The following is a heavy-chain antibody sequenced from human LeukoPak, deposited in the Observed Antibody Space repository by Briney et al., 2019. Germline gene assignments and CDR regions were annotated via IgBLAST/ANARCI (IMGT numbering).Heavy chain of an antibody. V-gene: IGHV3-23*01. D-gene: IGHD6-19*01. Sequence: PGGSLRPSCAASGFTFSSYAMSWVRQAPGKGLEWVSAISGSGGSTCYADSVKGRFTISRDNSKNTLYLQMNSLRAEDTAVYYCAKGDQGYSSGWIFDYWGQGTLVTVSS. CDR1: GFTFSSYA. CDR3: AKGDQGYSSGWIFDY. J-gene: IGHJ4*02. CDR2: ISGSGGST.